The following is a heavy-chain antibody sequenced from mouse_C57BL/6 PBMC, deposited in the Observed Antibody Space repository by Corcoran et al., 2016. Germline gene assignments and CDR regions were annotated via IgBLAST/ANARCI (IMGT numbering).Heavy chain of an antibody. CDR1: GYTFTTYG. CDR2: INTYSGVP. J-gene: IGHJ2*01. CDR3: ARSTVVADDFDY. D-gene: IGHD1-1*01. Sequence: QIQLVQSGPELKKPGETVKISCKASGYTFTTYGMSWVKQAPGKGLKWMGWINTYSGVPTYADDFKGRFAFSLETSASTAYLQINNLKNEDTATYFCARSTVVADDFDYWGQGTTLTVSS. V-gene: IGHV9-3*01.